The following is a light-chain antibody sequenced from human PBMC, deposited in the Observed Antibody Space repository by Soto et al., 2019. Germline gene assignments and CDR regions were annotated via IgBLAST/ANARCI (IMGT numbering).Light chain of an antibody. J-gene: IGKJ3*01. Sequence: ALRMTQSPSSFSASTGDRVTITCRASQGISSYLAWYQQKPGKAPKLLIYAASTLQSGVPSRFSGSGSGTDFTLTIRCLQSEDFATYYCPQYYSYPPSFTFGPGTKVDIK. CDR1: QGISSY. CDR2: AAS. V-gene: IGKV1-8*01. CDR3: PQYYSYPPSFT.